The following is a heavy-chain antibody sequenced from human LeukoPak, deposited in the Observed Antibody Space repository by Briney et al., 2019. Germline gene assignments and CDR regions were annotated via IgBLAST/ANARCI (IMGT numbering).Heavy chain of an antibody. J-gene: IGHJ4*02. CDR2: ISGSGGST. CDR1: EFAFSSYA. D-gene: IGHD1-26*01. CDR3: AKHSGSYYAYYFDY. V-gene: IGHV3-23*01. Sequence: GGSLRLSCAASEFAFSSYAMGWGRQAPGKGLELVSTISGSGGSTYYADSVKGRFTISRSRDNSKNTLYLQMNSLRDEDTAIYYCAKHSGSYYAYYFDYWGQGTLVTVSS.